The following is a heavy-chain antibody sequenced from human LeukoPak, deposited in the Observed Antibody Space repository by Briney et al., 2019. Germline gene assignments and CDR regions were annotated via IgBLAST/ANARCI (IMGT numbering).Heavy chain of an antibody. V-gene: IGHV3-30*02. Sequence: GGSLRLSCAASGFTFSSYGMHWVRQAPGKGLEWLAFIRYDGSNKYYADSVKGRFTISRDNSKNTLYLQMNSLRAEDTAVYYCAKSGHYDSSGYYYEVFRYWGQGTLVTVSS. CDR1: GFTFSSYG. CDR3: AKSGHYDSSGYYYEVFRY. J-gene: IGHJ4*02. D-gene: IGHD3-22*01. CDR2: IRYDGSNK.